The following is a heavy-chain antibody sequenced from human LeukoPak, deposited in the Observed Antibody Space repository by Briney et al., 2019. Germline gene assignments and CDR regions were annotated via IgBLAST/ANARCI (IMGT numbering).Heavy chain of an antibody. J-gene: IGHJ4*02. CDR2: ISWNSGSI. CDR1: GFTFDDYA. V-gene: IGHV3-9*01. CDR3: AKDLSSGYPLEYYFDY. D-gene: IGHD3-22*01. Sequence: PGGSLRLSCAASGFTFDDYAMHWVRQAPGKGLEWVSGISWNSGSIGYADSVKGRFTISRDNSKNTLYLQMNSLRAEDTAVYYCAKDLSSGYPLEYYFDYWGQGTLVTVSS.